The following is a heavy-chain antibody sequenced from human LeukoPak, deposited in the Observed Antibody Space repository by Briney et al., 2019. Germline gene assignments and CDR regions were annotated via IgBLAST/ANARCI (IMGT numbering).Heavy chain of an antibody. J-gene: IGHJ5*02. CDR3: ARLVTGYCSGGSCFFGLIATPNWFDP. Sequence: PPETLSLTCAVYGGSFSGYYWSWIRQPPGKGLEWIGEINHSGSTNYNPSLKSRVTISVDTSKNQFSLKLSSVTAADTAVYYCARLVTGYCSGGSCFFGLIATPNWFDPWGQGTLVTVSS. V-gene: IGHV4-34*01. CDR1: GGSFSGYY. D-gene: IGHD2-15*01. CDR2: INHSGST.